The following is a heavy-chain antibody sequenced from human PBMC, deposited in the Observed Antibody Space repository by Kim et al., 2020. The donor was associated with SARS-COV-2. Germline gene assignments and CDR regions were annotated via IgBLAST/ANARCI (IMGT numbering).Heavy chain of an antibody. CDR2: TYYRSKWDN. CDR3: ARGGETLYSSGWYA. Sequence: SQTLSLTCAISGDGVSSNTAAWNWIRQSPSRGLEWLGRTYYRSKWDNDYAVSVKSRITINADTSKNQFSLQLNSVTPEDTAVYYCARGGETLYSSGWYAWGQGTLVTVSS. D-gene: IGHD6-19*01. V-gene: IGHV6-1*01. J-gene: IGHJ5*02. CDR1: GDGVSSNTAA.